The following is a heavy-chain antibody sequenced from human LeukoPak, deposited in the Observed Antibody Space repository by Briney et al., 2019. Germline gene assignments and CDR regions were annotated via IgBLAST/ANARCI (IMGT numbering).Heavy chain of an antibody. CDR2: INHSGST. J-gene: IGHJ6*02. V-gene: IGHV4-34*01. D-gene: IGHD4-17*01. CDR3: ARGPCGDYGDYSGMDV. Sequence: SETLSLTCAVYGGSFSGYYWSWIRQPPGKGLEWIGEINHSGSTNYNPSLKRRVTISVDTSKNQFSLKLSSVTAADTAVYYCARGPCGDYGDYSGMDVWGQGTTVTVSS. CDR1: GGSFSGYY.